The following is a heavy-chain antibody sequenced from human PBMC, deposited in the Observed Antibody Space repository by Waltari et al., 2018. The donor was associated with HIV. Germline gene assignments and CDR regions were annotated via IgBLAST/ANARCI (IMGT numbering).Heavy chain of an antibody. Sequence: EVQLVESGGGPVKPGGSLRLSCSASGFTFNSSSLNWVRQAPGKGLEWISSISSSGTFTHYADSVKGRFTISRDNANKAVYLQMNSLRAEDTAVYYCARDSRDNSWSLNFFDPWGQGTLVTVSS. CDR1: GFTFNSSS. J-gene: IGHJ5*02. V-gene: IGHV3-21*01. CDR3: ARDSRDNSWSLNFFDP. CDR2: ISSSGTFT. D-gene: IGHD6-13*01.